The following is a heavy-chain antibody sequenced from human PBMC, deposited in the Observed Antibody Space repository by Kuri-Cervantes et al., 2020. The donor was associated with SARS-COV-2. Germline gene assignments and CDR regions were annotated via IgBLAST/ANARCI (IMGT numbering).Heavy chain of an antibody. V-gene: IGHV3-23*01. CDR3: AKASPTSYSSGWYAHY. CDR2: ISGSGGST. CDR1: GFTFSSYA. Sequence: GGSLRLSCAASGFTFSSYAMSWVRQAPGKGLEWVSTISGSGGSTYYADSVKGRFTISRDNSKNTLYLQMNSLRAEDTAVYYCAKASPTSYSSGWYAHYWGQGTPVTVSS. J-gene: IGHJ4*02. D-gene: IGHD6-19*01.